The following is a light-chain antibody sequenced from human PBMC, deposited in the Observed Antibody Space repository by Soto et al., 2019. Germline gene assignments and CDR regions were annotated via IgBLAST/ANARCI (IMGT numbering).Light chain of an antibody. J-gene: IGLJ1*01. CDR3: AAWDDSLNGHV. V-gene: IGLV1-44*01. CDR2: TTN. CDR1: SSNIGTSS. Sequence: QSVLTKPHSAFGTPGQRVTISCSGSSSNIGTSSVHWFQQLPGTAPKLLISTTNQRPSGVPERFSGSKSGTSASLAISGLQSEDEADYYCAAWDDSLNGHVFGTGTKVT.